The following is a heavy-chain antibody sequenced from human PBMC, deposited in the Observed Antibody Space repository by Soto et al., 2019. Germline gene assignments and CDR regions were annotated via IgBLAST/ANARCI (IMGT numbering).Heavy chain of an antibody. J-gene: IGHJ4*02. CDR1: GFTFSSYG. CDR2: IWYDGSNK. D-gene: IGHD5-18*01. CDR3: ARDQLSPLPMIDY. Sequence: PGGSLRLSCAASGFTFSSYGMHWVRQAPGKGLEWVAVIWYDGSNKYYADSVKGRFTISRDNSKNTLYLQMNSLRAEDTAVYYCARDQLSPLPMIDYWGQGTLVTVSS. V-gene: IGHV3-33*08.